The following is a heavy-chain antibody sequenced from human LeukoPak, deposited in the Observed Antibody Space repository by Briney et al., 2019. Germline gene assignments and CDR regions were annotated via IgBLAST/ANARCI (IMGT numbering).Heavy chain of an antibody. CDR1: GFTFSSYS. J-gene: IGHJ4*02. CDR3: ARDGNGDPFDY. CDR2: ISSSSSTI. D-gene: IGHD4-17*01. V-gene: IGHV3-48*01. Sequence: GGSLRLSCAASGFTFSSYSTNWVRQAPGKGLEWVSYISSSSSTIYYADSVKGRFTISRDNAKNSLYLQMNSLRAEDTAVYYCARDGNGDPFDYWGQGTLVTVSS.